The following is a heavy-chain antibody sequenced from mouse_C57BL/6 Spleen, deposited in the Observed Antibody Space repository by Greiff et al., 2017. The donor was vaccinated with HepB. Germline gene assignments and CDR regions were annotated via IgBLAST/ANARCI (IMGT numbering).Heavy chain of an antibody. CDR2: ISSGSSTI. Sequence: EVQLVESGGGLVKPGGSLKLSCAASGFTFSDYGMHWVRQAPEKGLEWVAYISSGSSTIYYADTVKGRFTISRDNAKNTLFLQMTSLRSEDTAMCYCARPSTGAPMDYWGQGTSVTVSS. J-gene: IGHJ4*01. V-gene: IGHV5-17*01. D-gene: IGHD4-1*02. CDR3: ARPSTGAPMDY. CDR1: GFTFSDYG.